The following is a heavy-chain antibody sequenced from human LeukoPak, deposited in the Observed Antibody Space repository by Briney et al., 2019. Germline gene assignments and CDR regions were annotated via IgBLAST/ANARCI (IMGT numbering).Heavy chain of an antibody. CDR2: INHSGST. V-gene: IGHV4-34*01. J-gene: IGHJ4*02. D-gene: IGHD4-17*01. CDR3: ARGSFDYGDYQVFDY. Sequence: SETLSLTCAVYGGSFSGNYWSWIRQPPGKGLEWIGEINHSGSTNYNPSLKSRVTIPVDTSKNQFSLKLSSVTAADTAVYYCARGSFDYGDYQVFDYWGQGTLVTVSS. CDR1: GGSFSGNY.